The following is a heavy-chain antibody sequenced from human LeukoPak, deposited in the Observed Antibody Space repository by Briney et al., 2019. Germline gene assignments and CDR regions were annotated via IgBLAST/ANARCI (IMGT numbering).Heavy chain of an antibody. Sequence: SETLSLTCAVYGGSFSGYYWSWIRQPPGKGLEWIGEINHSGSTNYNPSLKSRVTISVDTSKNQFSLKLSSVTAADTAVYYCARVYGAALDYWGQGTLVTVSS. CDR3: ARVYGAALDY. V-gene: IGHV4-34*01. CDR2: INHSGST. CDR1: GGSFSGYY. J-gene: IGHJ4*02. D-gene: IGHD6-25*01.